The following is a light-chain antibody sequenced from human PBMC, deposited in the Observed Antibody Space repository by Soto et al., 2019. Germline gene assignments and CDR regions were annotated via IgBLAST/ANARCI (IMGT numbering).Light chain of an antibody. V-gene: IGKV1-39*01. CDR3: QHIYSILIT. Sequence: IQMTQSPSSLSASVGDRVTITCLASQGISTYLAWYQQKPGKAPKLLIYAASTLQGGVPSRFSGSGSGTYFTLTISSLQPEDFATYYCQHIYSILITFGHGTLLEIK. CDR2: AAS. CDR1: QGISTY. J-gene: IGKJ5*01.